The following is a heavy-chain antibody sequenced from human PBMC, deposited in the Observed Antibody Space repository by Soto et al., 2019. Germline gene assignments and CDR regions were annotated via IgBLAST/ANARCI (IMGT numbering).Heavy chain of an antibody. V-gene: IGHV3-9*01. CDR3: AKDIVATFYYFDY. D-gene: IGHD5-12*01. Sequence: VQLVESGGGLVQPGRSLRLSCAASGFTFDDYAMHWVRQAPGKGLEWVSGISWNSGSIGYADSVKGRFTISRDNAKNSLYLQMNSLRAEDTALYYCAKDIVATFYYFDYWGQGTLVTVSS. J-gene: IGHJ4*02. CDR1: GFTFDDYA. CDR2: ISWNSGSI.